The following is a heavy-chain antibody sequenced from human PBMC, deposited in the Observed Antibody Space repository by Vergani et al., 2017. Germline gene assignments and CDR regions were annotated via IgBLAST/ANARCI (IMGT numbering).Heavy chain of an antibody. D-gene: IGHD2/OR15-2a*01. CDR2: ISGSGGST. V-gene: IGHV3-23*01. J-gene: IGHJ5*01. Sequence: EVQPLESGGDLVQPGGSLRLSCAASGFTLNHYAMNWVRPAPGKGLEWVSGISGSGGSTYYAGSVKGRFTISKDSSKNTLYLQMNRRSAGDTAVYYCAKWGLKYWFVSWGQGTLVIVS. CDR3: AKWGLKYWFVS. CDR1: GFTLNHYA.